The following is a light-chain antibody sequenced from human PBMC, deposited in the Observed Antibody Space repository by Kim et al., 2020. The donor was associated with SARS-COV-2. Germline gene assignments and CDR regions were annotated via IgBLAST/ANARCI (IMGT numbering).Light chain of an antibody. V-gene: IGKV3-15*01. CDR3: QQYNRWPPLS. Sequence: VSPGERAPLSCSAGQSVSINIAWFQQKPGHAPRLLIFGTSTSATDIPERFCGCGSGTEFTLTITSLQSGYCALYFCQQYNRWPPLSFGRGTRLE. J-gene: IGKJ4*01. CDR1: QSVSIN. CDR2: GTS.